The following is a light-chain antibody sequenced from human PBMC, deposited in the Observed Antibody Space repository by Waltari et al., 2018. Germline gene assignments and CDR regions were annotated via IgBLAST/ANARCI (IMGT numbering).Light chain of an antibody. CDR2: DAS. CDR3: QMYVRLPAT. V-gene: IGKV3-20*01. Sequence: EIVLTQSPGTPSLSPGERATLSCRASQSVGRSLAWYQQKPGQAPRLLIYDASRRATGVPDSFSGSGSGTDFSLTISRLEPEDFAVYYCQMYVRLPATFGQGTKVEIK. J-gene: IGKJ1*01. CDR1: QSVGRS.